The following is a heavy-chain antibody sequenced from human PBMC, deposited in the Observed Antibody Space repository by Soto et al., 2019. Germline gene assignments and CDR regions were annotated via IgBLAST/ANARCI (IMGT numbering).Heavy chain of an antibody. CDR1: GGSFSGYY. D-gene: IGHD1-1*01. CDR3: ARDTFNWSIDX. CDR2: INHSGST. J-gene: IGHJ4*02. V-gene: IGHV4-34*01. Sequence: SDTLSLTFAVYGGSFSGYYWSWIRQPPGKGLEWILEINHSGSTNYNPSLKSRVTISVDTSKNQFSLKLSSVTAADAAVYYCARDTFNWSIDXWGQGTLVTVSX.